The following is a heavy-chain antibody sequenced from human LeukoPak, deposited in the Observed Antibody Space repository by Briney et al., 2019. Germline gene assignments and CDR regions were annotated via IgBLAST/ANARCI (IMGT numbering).Heavy chain of an antibody. CDR3: ARAPNVYYDFWSGPHWFDP. CDR1: GFTFSSYE. V-gene: IGHV3-48*03. CDR2: ISRSGSTI. D-gene: IGHD3-3*01. Sequence: GGSLRLSCAASGFTFSSYEMNWVRQAPGKGLEWVSYISRSGSTIYYADSVKGRFTISRDNAKNSLYLQMNSLRAEDTAVYYCARAPNVYYDFWSGPHWFDPWGQGTLVTVSS. J-gene: IGHJ5*02.